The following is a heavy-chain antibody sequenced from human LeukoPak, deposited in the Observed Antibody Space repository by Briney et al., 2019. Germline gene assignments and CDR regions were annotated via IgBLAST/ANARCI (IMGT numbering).Heavy chain of an antibody. J-gene: IGHJ4*02. CDR2: IYYSGST. CDR1: GFTFSSYW. D-gene: IGHD6-19*01. CDR3: ARGERYSSGWDSYLQDEN. V-gene: IGHV4-59*01. Sequence: GSLRLSCAASGFTFSSYWMSWVRQPPGKGLEWIGYIYYSGSTNYNPSLKSRVTISVDTSKNQFSLKLSSVTAADTAVYYCARGERYSSGWDSYLQDENWGQGTLVTVSS.